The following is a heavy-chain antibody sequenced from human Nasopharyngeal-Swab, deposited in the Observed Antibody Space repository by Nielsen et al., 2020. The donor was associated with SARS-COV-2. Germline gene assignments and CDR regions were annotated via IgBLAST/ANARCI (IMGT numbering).Heavy chain of an antibody. D-gene: IGHD5-18*01. Sequence: WIRRPPGKGLEWMGRIDPSDSYTSYSPSFQGHVTISTDKSITTAYLQWSSLKASDTAVYYCARIVETAQDYDYWGQGTLVTVSS. CDR2: IDPSDSYT. J-gene: IGHJ4*02. CDR3: ARIVETAQDYDY. V-gene: IGHV5-10-1*01.